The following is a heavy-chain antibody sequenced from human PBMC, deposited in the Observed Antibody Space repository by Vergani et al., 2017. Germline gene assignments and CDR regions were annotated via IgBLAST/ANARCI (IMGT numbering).Heavy chain of an antibody. CDR2: IDHTGRP. CDR1: GGSFTSYN. CDR3: ARVNTDTNGHLYYYYYMDV. V-gene: IGHV4-34*01. D-gene: IGHD2-8*01. J-gene: IGHJ6*03. Sequence: QVQLQQWGGGLLKPSETLSLTCVVNGGSFTSYNWTWIRQSPGEGLEGVGDIDHTGRPYYNPSLKSRLTMSVDKSRNLFSLTLNSVTATDTAIYFCARVNTDTNGHLYYYYYMDVWGQGTAVTVS.